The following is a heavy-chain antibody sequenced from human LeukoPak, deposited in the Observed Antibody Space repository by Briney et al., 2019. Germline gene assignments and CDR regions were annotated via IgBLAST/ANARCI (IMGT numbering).Heavy chain of an antibody. CDR3: ASRGKVTSWTNFDY. V-gene: IGHV4-4*09. Sequence: SETLSLTCTVSLDSTRGDEWSWIRQPPGKGLEYIGYIYDSRNTNYNPSLKSRVTISVDTSKNQFFLKLSSVTAADTAVYYCASRGKVTSWTNFDYWGQGTLVTVSS. CDR1: LDSTRGDE. J-gene: IGHJ4*02. CDR2: IYDSRNT. D-gene: IGHD4-11*01.